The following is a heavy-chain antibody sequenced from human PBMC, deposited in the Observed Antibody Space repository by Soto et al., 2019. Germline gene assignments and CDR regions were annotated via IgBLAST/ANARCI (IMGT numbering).Heavy chain of an antibody. CDR1: GGSISSGGYS. V-gene: IGHV4-30-2*01. Sequence: QLQLQESGSGLVKPSQTLSLTCAVSGGSISSGGYSWSWIRQPPGKDLEWIGYIYHSGSTYYNPSLKVRVTISIDRSQNQYSLQLSSVTAADTAVYYCARGLNTAAALDYWGQGTLVTVSS. J-gene: IGHJ4*02. CDR2: IYHSGST. D-gene: IGHD5-18*01. CDR3: ARGLNTAAALDY.